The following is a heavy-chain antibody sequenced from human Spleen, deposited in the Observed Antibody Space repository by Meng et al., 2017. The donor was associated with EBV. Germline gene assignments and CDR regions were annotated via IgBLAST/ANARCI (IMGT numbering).Heavy chain of an antibody. CDR2: IYFSGST. D-gene: IGHD1-14*01. CDR3: AGRDHAPLY. Sequence: VGLQEPGPGLVKPSQTLSLACAVSGDSISGGGNYWSWIRQPPGKGLEWLGYIYFSGSTYYNPSLRSRITISLDTSDNHFSLKLTSVTAADTAVYYCAGRDHAPLYWGQGALVTVSS. V-gene: IGHV4-30-4*01. J-gene: IGHJ4*02. CDR1: GDSISGGGNY.